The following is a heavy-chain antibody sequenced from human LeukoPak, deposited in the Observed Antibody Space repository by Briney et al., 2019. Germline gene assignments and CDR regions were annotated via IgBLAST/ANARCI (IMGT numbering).Heavy chain of an antibody. D-gene: IGHD3-22*01. CDR3: AKDHYYDSSGYTRPDY. CDR1: GFTFSSYG. V-gene: IGHV3-30*18. CDR2: ISYDGSNK. Sequence: PGGSLRLSCAASGFTFSSYGMHWVRQAPGKGLEWVAVISYDGSNKYYADSVKGRFTISRDNSKNTLYLQMNSLRAEDTAVYYCAKDHYYDSSGYTRPDYWGQGTLVTVSS. J-gene: IGHJ4*02.